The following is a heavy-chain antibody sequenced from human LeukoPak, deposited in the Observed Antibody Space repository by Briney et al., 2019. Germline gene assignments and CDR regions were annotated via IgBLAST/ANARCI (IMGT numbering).Heavy chain of an antibody. J-gene: IGHJ4*02. Sequence: GASVKVSCKASGGIFSSYAISWVRQAPGQGLEWMGGIIPIFGTANYAQKFQGRVTITADESTSTAYMELSSLRSEDTAVYYCATRPGGPAAILHWWGQGTLVTVSS. CDR2: IIPIFGTA. CDR3: ATRPGGPAAILHW. D-gene: IGHD2-2*01. CDR1: GGIFSSYA. V-gene: IGHV1-69*13.